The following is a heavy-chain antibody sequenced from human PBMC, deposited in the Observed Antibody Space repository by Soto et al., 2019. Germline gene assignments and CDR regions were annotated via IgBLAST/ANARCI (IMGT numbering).Heavy chain of an antibody. CDR2: IYYSGST. V-gene: IGHV4-31*03. Sequence: SETLSLTCTVSGGSISSGGYYWSWIRQHPGKGLEWIGYIYYSGSTYYNPSLKSRVTISVDTSKNQFSLKLSSVTAADTAVYYCARDRSLSQAVRGPWGQGTLVTVSS. D-gene: IGHD3-10*01. J-gene: IGHJ5*02. CDR3: ARDRSLSQAVRGP. CDR1: GGSISSGGYY.